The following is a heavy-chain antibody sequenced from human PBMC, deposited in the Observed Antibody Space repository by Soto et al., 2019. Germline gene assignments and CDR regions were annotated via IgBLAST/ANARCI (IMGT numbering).Heavy chain of an antibody. CDR1: GIPFSGYV. D-gene: IGHD1-1*01. J-gene: IGHJ4*02. CDR2: FGSGGNT. Sequence: PGGSLSLSCAASGIPFSGYVMSWVRQAPGKGLEWVSTFGSGGNTYYADSVKGRFTISKDNSKNTLFLQINSLRAEDTAVYYCASRVGTTGAKYFDNWGQGTLVTVSS. CDR3: ASRVGTTGAKYFDN. V-gene: IGHV3-23*01.